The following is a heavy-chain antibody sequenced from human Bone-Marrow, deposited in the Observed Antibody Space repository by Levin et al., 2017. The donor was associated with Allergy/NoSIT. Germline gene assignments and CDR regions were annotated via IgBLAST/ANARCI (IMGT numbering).Heavy chain of an antibody. D-gene: IGHD6-6*01. Sequence: GASVKVSCKGSGFTFIGYYIHWVRQAPGQGLQWMGRINPNTGDTASAQNFQGRITMTRDPSISTAYMELTRLTSDDTAVYYCAKGGSKQVVDIGLSWGQGTLVTVSS. CDR1: GFTFIGYY. CDR2: INPNTGDT. J-gene: IGHJ5*02. V-gene: IGHV1-2*06. CDR3: AKGGSKQVVDIGLS.